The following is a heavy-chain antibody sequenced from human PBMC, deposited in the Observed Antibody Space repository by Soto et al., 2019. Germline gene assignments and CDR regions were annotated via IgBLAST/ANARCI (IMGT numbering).Heavy chain of an antibody. D-gene: IGHD4-17*01. Sequence: PGESLKISCKGSGYSFTSYWIGWVRQMPGKGLEWMGIIYPGDSDTRYSPSFQGQVTISADKSISTAYLQWSSLKASDTAMYYCARHSVRPTVTIDFDYWGQGTLVTVSS. CDR2: IYPGDSDT. CDR3: ARHSVRPTVTIDFDY. V-gene: IGHV5-51*01. CDR1: GYSFTSYW. J-gene: IGHJ4*02.